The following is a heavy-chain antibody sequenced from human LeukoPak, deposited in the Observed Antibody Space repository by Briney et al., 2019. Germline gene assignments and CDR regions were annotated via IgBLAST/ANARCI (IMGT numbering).Heavy chain of an antibody. CDR1: TFTFSNYA. Sequence: LPGGSLRLSCAASTFTFSNYAMNWVRQAPGKGLEWVSYISSSSNTIYYADSVKGRFTISRDNAKNSLYLQMNSLRAEDTAVYYCARGWLGSSSEGFGYWGQGALVTVSS. V-gene: IGHV3-48*01. CDR2: ISSSSNTI. CDR3: ARGWLGSSSEGFGY. D-gene: IGHD6-6*01. J-gene: IGHJ4*02.